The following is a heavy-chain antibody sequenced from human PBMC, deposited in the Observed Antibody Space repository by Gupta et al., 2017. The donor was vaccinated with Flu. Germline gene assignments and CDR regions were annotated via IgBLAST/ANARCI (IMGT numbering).Heavy chain of an antibody. CDR3: ARAMETTVTTQLEI. CDR1: GGSIRSSNL. CDR2: IYHSGIT. J-gene: IGHJ3*02. Sequence: QVQLQESGPGLVEPSETLSLTCAGPGGSIRSSNLWRWVRQPPGKGLEWIGEIYHSGITNYNPSLKSRVSMSVDKSKNQFSLKLNSVTAADTAVYYCARAMETTVTTQLEIWGQGTMVTVSS. D-gene: IGHD4-17*01. V-gene: IGHV4-4*02.